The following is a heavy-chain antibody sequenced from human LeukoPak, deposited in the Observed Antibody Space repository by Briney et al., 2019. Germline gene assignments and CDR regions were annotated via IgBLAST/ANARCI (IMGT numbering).Heavy chain of an antibody. V-gene: IGHV4-39*07. D-gene: IGHD2-15*01. Sequence: PSETLSLTCAVSGVSISSNSYYWGWIRQPPGKGLEWIGEINHSGSTNYNPSLKSRITISVDTSKNPFSLKLSSVTAADTAVYYCAHSVVAATLLEYWGQGTLVTVSS. CDR2: INHSGST. J-gene: IGHJ4*02. CDR1: GVSISSNSYY. CDR3: AHSVVAATLLEY.